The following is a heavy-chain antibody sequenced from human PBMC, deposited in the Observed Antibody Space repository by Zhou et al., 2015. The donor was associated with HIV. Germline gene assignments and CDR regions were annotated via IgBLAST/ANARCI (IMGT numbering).Heavy chain of an antibody. J-gene: IGHJ6*02. CDR1: GGSFP. D-gene: IGHD5-12*01. Sequence: QVVLIQSGAEVRRPGSSVKISCKASGGSFPVTWVRQAPGQGLEWMGGINPFFGTTNYAQKFQGRVSITADESTSTTYMQLDNLRSEDTAVYFCARAGNGRLRAGYSGYGSRMDVWGQGTTVTVSS. CDR3: ARAGNGRLRAGYSGYGSRMDV. CDR2: INPFFGTT. V-gene: IGHV1-69*01.